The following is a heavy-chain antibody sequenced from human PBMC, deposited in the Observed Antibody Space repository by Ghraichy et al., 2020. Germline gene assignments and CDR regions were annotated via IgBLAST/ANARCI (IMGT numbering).Heavy chain of an antibody. CDR2: MNSGGGDT. D-gene: IGHD1-14*01. J-gene: IGHJ4*02. CDR1: GFTLSRYA. CDR3: AKTVVRYYSDS. Sequence: GESLNISCAASGFTLSRYAMTWVRQAPGKGLEWVSLMNSGGGDTFYADSVKGRFTISGDNSKNTLYLQMNSLRAEDTAVYYCAKTVVRYYSDSWGQGTLVTVSS. V-gene: IGHV3-23*01.